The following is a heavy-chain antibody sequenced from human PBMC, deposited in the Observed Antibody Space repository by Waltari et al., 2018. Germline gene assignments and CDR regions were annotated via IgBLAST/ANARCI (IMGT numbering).Heavy chain of an antibody. CDR1: GFTGSRHY. J-gene: IGHJ3*02. V-gene: IGHV3-53*01. CDR2: IYSGGST. CDR3: ARDSNLLGAPDAFDI. D-gene: IGHD1-26*01. Sequence: VQLVESGGGLIQPGGSLRLSWAASGFTGSRHYQDCVRQAPGKGLEWVSVIYSGGSTYYADSVKGRFTISRDNSKNTLYLQMNSLRAEDTAVYYCARDSNLLGAPDAFDIWGQGTMVTVSS.